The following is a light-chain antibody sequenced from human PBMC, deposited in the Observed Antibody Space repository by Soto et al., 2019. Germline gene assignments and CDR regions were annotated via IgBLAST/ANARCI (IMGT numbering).Light chain of an antibody. J-gene: IGKJ1*01. CDR3: QQYNSYLTWT. Sequence: DIQMTQSPSTLSASVGDRVTISCRASQSISSWLAWYQQKPGKAPKLSIYDASSLESGVPSRFSGSGSGTEFTLTISSLQPDDFATYYCQQYNSYLTWTFGQGTKVDIK. V-gene: IGKV1-5*01. CDR2: DAS. CDR1: QSISSW.